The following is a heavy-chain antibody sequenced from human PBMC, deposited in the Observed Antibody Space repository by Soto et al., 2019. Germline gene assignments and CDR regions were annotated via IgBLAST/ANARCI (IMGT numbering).Heavy chain of an antibody. D-gene: IGHD3-10*01. CDR1: GYPFTSYD. CDR3: ARWDYYGSGVPPP. V-gene: IGHV1-8*01. J-gene: IGHJ5*02. Sequence: ASVKVSCKASGYPFTSYDINWVRQATGQGLEWMGGMNPIIGTTSYAQKFQGRVTITRNSSIRTAYMELSSLRSGDTAVFYCARWDYYGSGVPPPWGQGTLVTVSS. CDR2: MNPIIGTT.